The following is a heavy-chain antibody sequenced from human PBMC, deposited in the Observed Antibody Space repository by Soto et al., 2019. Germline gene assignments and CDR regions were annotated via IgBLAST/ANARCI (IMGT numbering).Heavy chain of an antibody. CDR1: GFTLSSYA. Sequence: GGSLRLSCAASGFTLSSYAMSWVRQAPGKGLEWVSAISGSGGSTYYADSVKGRFTISRDNSKNTLYLQMSSLKASDTAMYYCATTLPPSGSSFFSWFDPWGQGTLVTVSS. D-gene: IGHD1-26*01. J-gene: IGHJ5*02. V-gene: IGHV3-23*01. CDR3: ATTLPPSGSSFFSWFDP. CDR2: ISGSGGST.